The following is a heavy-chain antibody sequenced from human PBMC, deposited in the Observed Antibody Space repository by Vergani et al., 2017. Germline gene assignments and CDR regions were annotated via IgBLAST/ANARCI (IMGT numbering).Heavy chain of an antibody. V-gene: IGHV3-11*01. CDR3: ARDHRDYSNYPVTFDI. J-gene: IGHJ3*02. Sequence: QVQLVESGGGLVKNGGSLRLSCAASGFSFSDHYMTWICQAPGKGLEWVSYISNSGNTIEYAYSVKGRFSISRDNAKSSLFLQMDSLRAEDTAVYYSARDHRDYSNYPVTFDIWVQGSMVTVSS. CDR1: GFSFSDHY. CDR2: ISNSGNTI. D-gene: IGHD4-11*01.